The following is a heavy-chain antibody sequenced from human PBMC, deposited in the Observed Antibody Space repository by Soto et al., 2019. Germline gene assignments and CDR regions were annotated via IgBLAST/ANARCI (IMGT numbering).Heavy chain of an antibody. Sequence: EVQLLESGGGLVQPGGSLRLSCAASGFTFSSHAMSWVRQAPGRGLEWVSAISGSDDTTYYADSVRGRFTISRDNSKNTLYLLLNTLGAEDTSIYYCAQNSGDSCYSPTLHWGQGTLVTVSS. D-gene: IGHD2-15*01. V-gene: IGHV3-23*01. J-gene: IGHJ4*02. CDR2: ISGSDDTT. CDR3: AQNSGDSCYSPTLH. CDR1: GFTFSSHA.